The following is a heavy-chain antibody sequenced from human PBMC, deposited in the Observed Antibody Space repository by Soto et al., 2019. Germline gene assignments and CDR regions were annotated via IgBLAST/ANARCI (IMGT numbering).Heavy chain of an antibody. J-gene: IGHJ6*02. V-gene: IGHV4-30-4*01. D-gene: IGHD2-8*01. CDR2: IYYSVST. Sequence: SETLSLTCTVSGGSISSGDYYWSWIRQHPGKFLEWIGYIYYSVSTYYNLSLKSQVTISVDTSKIQFSLKLSSVTAADTAVYYCARVVRRGPYYYYGMDVWGQGTTVTVSS. CDR3: ARVVRRGPYYYYGMDV. CDR1: GGSISSGDYY.